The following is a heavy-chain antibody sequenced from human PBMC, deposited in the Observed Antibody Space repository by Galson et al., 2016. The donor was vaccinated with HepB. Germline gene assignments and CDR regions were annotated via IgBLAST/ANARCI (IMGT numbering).Heavy chain of an antibody. J-gene: IGHJ4*02. CDR3: ARGGGYSSGWYSF. Sequence: SLRLSCAASGFTFSSFSMNWVRQALGKGLEWVSYISESGSTKYYADSVKGRFTISRDNAKNSVYLQMNSLRVEDTAVYYCARGGGYSSGWYSFWGRGTLVTVSS. CDR2: ISESGSTK. D-gene: IGHD6-13*01. CDR1: GFTFSSFS. V-gene: IGHV3-48*01.